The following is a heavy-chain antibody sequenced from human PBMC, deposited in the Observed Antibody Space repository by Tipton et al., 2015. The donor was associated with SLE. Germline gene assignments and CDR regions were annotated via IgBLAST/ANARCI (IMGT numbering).Heavy chain of an antibody. CDR3: ARAEGAVAPYYFDY. CDR1: GGSISSYY. CDR2: IYYSGST. V-gene: IGHV4-59*12. D-gene: IGHD1-26*01. Sequence: TLSLTCTVSGGSISSYYWSWIRQPPGKGLEWIGYIYYSGSTYYNPSLKSRVTISVDTSKNQFSLKLSSVTAADTAVYYCARAEGAVAPYYFDYWGQGTLVTVSS. J-gene: IGHJ4*02.